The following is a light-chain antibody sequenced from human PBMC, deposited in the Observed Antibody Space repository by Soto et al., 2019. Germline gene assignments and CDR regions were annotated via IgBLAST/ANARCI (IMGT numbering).Light chain of an antibody. CDR3: QQSGTSPWT. CDR1: QSVSSSF. CDR2: RAS. Sequence: IVLTQSPGTLSLSPGERATLSCRASQSVSSSFLAWYQQKPGQAPRLPIYRASSRAPGIPDRFSGSGSGTDFTLTISRLAPEDFAEYYCQQSGTSPWTFGQGTKVESK. V-gene: IGKV3-20*01. J-gene: IGKJ1*01.